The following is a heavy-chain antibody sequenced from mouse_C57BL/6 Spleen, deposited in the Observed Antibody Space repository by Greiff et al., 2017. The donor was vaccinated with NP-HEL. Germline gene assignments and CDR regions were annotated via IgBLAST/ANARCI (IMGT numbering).Heavy chain of an antibody. J-gene: IGHJ1*03. D-gene: IGHD2-1*01. CDR2: ISSGSSTI. Sequence: EVKVVESGGGLVKPGGSLKLSCAAPGFTFSDYGMHWVRQAPEKGLEWVAYISSGSSTIYYADTVKGRFTISRDNAKNTLFLQMTSLRSEDTAMYYCARSDGNYGDFDVWGTGTTVTVSP. CDR1: GFTFSDYG. CDR3: ARSDGNYGDFDV. V-gene: IGHV5-17*01.